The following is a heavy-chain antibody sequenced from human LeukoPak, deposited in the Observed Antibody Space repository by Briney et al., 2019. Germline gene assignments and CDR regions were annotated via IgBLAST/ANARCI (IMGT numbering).Heavy chain of an antibody. J-gene: IGHJ5*02. CDR3: ARTSGWYRTDWFDP. V-gene: IGHV1-2*02. CDR1: GYTFTGYY. CDR2: INPNSGGT. D-gene: IGHD6-19*01. Sequence: ASVKVSCKASGYTFTGYYMHWVRQAPGQGLEWTGWINPNSGGTNYAQKFQGRVTMTRDTSISTAYMELSRLRSDDTAVYYCARTSGWYRTDWFDPWGQGTLVTVSS.